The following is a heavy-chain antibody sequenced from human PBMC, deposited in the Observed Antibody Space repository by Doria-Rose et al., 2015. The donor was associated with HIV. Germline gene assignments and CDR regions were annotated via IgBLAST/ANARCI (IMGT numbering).Heavy chain of an antibody. D-gene: IGHD6-13*01. J-gene: IGHJ4*02. V-gene: IGHV2-26*01. Sequence: ESGPVLVKPTETLTLTCTVSGVSLSSPGMGVSWIRQPPGKALEWLTNIISDDERSYKTSLKSRLTISRCTSKSQVVLTMTDMDPVDTATYYCARIKSSRWYHKYYFDFWGQGTLVIVSA. CDR1: GVSLSSPGMG. CDR2: IISDDER. CDR3: ARIKSSRWYHKYYFDF.